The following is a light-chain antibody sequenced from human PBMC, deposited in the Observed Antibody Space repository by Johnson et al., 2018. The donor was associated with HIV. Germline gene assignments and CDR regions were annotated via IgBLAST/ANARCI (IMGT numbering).Light chain of an antibody. CDR1: SSNIGNNY. CDR3: GTWDSGLRAGV. CDR2: DNN. V-gene: IGLV1-51*01. J-gene: IGLJ1*01. Sequence: QSVLTQPPSVSAAPGQKVTISCSGSSSNIGNNYVSWYQQLPGTVPKLLIYDNNKRPSGIPDRFSGSKSGTSATLGITGLQTGDEADYYCGTWDSGLRAGVCGTGAKVA.